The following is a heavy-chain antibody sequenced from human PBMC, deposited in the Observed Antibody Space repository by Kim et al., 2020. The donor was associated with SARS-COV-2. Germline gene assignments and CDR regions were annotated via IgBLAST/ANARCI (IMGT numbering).Heavy chain of an antibody. CDR1: GCTFSDFY. V-gene: IGHV3-11*03. D-gene: IGHD2-15*01. J-gene: IGHJ4*02. CDR2: TSTSGSYT. CDR3: ARRGIGWYSHIDY. Sequence: GGSLRLSCAASGCTFSDFYILWIRQAPGKGLECLSDTSTSGSYTNYAENVKGRFTVSRDNAENSVSLQMSSLRAEDTAIYYCARRGIGWYSHIDYWGQGTLVTVSS.